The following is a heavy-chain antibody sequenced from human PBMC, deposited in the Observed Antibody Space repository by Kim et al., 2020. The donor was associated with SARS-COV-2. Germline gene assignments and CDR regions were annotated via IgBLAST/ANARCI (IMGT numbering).Heavy chain of an antibody. J-gene: IGHJ3*02. CDR3: ALMLDIVVVVAASPGAFDI. V-gene: IGHV3-23*01. D-gene: IGHD2-15*01. CDR2: ISGSGGST. Sequence: GGSLRLSCAASGFTFSSYAMSWVRQAPGKGLEWVSAISGSGGSTYYADSVKGRFTISRDNSKNTLYLQMNSLRAEDTAVYYCALMLDIVVVVAASPGAFDIWGQGTMVTVSS. CDR1: GFTFSSYA.